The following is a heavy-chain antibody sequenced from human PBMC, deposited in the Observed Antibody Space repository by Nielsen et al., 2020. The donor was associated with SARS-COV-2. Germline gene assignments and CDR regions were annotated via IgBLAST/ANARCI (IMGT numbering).Heavy chain of an antibody. D-gene: IGHD2-2*01. CDR2: ISWNSGSI. J-gene: IGHJ6*02. CDR1: GFTFDDYA. CDR3: ATLGGLQYQTYYYYGMDV. V-gene: IGHV3-9*01. Sequence: SLKIYCAASGFTFDDYAMQWVRQAPGKGLEWVSGISWNSGSIGYVESVTGRFTISRDNAKNSLYLQMNSLRSEDTALYYCATLGGLQYQTYYYYGMDVWGQGTTVTVSS.